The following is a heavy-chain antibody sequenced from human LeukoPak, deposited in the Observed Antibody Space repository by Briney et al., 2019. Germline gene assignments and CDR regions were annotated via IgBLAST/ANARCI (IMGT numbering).Heavy chain of an antibody. CDR1: GFTFSSYA. J-gene: IGHJ4*02. D-gene: IGHD4-23*01. CDR3: ANLASGGNRNKEAFDY. Sequence: PGGSLRLSCAASGFTFSSYAMSWVRQAPGKGLEWVSAISGSGGSTYYADSVKGRFTISRDNSKNTLYLQMNSLRAEDTAVYYCANLASGGNRNKEAFDYWGQGTLVTVSS. V-gene: IGHV3-23*01. CDR2: ISGSGGST.